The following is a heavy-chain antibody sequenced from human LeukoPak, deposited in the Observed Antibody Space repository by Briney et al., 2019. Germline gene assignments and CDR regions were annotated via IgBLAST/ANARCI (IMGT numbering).Heavy chain of an antibody. CDR1: GYSISSGYY. V-gene: IGHV4-38-2*02. D-gene: IGHD5-18*01. J-gene: IGHJ4*02. Sequence: SETLSLTCTVSGYSISSGYYWGWIRQPPGKGLEWIGSIYHSGSTYYNPSLKSRVTISVDTSKNQFSLKLSSVTAADTAVYYCARDLAMVGYFDYWGQGTLVTVSS. CDR3: ARDLAMVGYFDY. CDR2: IYHSGST.